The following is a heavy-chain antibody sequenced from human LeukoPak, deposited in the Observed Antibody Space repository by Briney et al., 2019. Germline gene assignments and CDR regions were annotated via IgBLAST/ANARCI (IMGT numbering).Heavy chain of an antibody. V-gene: IGHV3-21*01. CDR1: GFTFSSYS. CDR3: ARGQQQAYYFDY. CDR2: ISSSSSYI. D-gene: IGHD6-13*01. J-gene: IGHJ4*02. Sequence: GGSLRLSCAASGFTFSSYSMNWVRQAPGKGLEWVSSISSSSSYIYYADSVKGRFTTSRDNAKNSLYLQMNSLRAEDTAVYYCARGQQQAYYFDYWGQGTLVTVSS.